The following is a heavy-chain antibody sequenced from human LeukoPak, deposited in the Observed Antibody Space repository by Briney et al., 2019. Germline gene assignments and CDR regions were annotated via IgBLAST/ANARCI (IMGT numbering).Heavy chain of an antibody. J-gene: IGHJ6*02. V-gene: IGHV3-21*01. Sequence: GGSLRLSCAASGFTFSSYSMNWVRQAPGKGLEWVSSISSSSSYICYADSVKGRFTISRDNAKNSLYLQMNSLRAEDTAVYYCARFGAVAYYGMDVWGQGTTVTVSS. CDR3: ARFGAVAYYGMDV. CDR1: GFTFSSYS. CDR2: ISSSSSYI. D-gene: IGHD6-19*01.